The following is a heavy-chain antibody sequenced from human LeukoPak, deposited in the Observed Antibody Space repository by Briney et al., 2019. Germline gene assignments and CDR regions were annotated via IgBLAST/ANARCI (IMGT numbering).Heavy chain of an antibody. CDR1: GDIVSSNSAA. Sequence: SQTLSLTCAISGDIVSSNSAAWNWIRQSPSRGLEWLGRTYYRSKWYNDYAVSVKSRITINPDTSKNQFSLQLNSVTPEDTAVYYCARDRTVLVPTAPGNGMDVWGQGTTVTVSS. D-gene: IGHD3-10*01. CDR2: TYYRSKWYN. J-gene: IGHJ6*02. V-gene: IGHV6-1*01. CDR3: ARDRTVLVPTAPGNGMDV.